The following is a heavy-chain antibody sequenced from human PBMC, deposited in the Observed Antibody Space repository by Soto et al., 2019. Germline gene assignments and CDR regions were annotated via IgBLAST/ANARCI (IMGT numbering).Heavy chain of an antibody. D-gene: IGHD4-17*01. CDR1: GYTFTSYD. Sequence: QVQLVQSGAEVKKPGASVKVSCKASGYTFTSYDINWVRQAIGQGSEYLGWMNPNSGNTGYVKKFQGRVTMTRDTSMRTTYMELSSLRSEGAAVYYCARGIKYVDYARWFDPWGPGTLVTVSS. CDR2: MNPNSGNT. J-gene: IGHJ5*02. V-gene: IGHV1-8*01. CDR3: ARGIKYVDYARWFDP.